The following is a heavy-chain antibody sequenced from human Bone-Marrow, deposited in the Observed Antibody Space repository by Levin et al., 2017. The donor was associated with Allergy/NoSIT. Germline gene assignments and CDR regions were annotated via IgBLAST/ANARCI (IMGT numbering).Heavy chain of an antibody. Sequence: LSLTCAASGLTVRRKYMSWVRQAPGKGLEWVSVIYSGDSTYFAASVRGRFAISRDNSNNTVFLQMNSLKVEDTAVYYCAGGDSDTYYALDNWGQGTLVTVSS. D-gene: IGHD1-26*01. V-gene: IGHV3-53*01. CDR2: IYSGDST. CDR3: AGGDSDTYYALDN. J-gene: IGHJ4*02. CDR1: GLTVRRKY.